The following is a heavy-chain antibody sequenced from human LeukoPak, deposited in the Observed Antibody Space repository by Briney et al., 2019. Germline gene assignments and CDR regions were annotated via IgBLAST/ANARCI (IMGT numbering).Heavy chain of an antibody. CDR1: GFAFDNFA. CDR3: SRNGLVDFDY. V-gene: IGHV3-49*04. CDR2: IRRRAYGGAA. J-gene: IGHJ4*02. Sequence: GGSLRLSCTTSGFAFDNFAMSWVRQPAGKGLEWVGFIRRRAYGGAAEYAASVKGRFIISRDDSKGIAYLQMNSLKTEDTAVYYCSRNGLVDFDYWGQGSRVIVSP.